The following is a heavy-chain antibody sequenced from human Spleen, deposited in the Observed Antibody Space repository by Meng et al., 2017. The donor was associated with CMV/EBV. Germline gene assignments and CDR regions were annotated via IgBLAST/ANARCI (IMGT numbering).Heavy chain of an antibody. CDR1: SSSTW. Sequence: SSSTWWSWVRQPPGKGLEWIGEIYHSGSTNYNPSLKSRVTISVDKSKNQFSLKLSSVTAADTAVYYCASRTLQYDFWSGYNYRGFDYWGQGTLVTVSS. D-gene: IGHD3-3*01. J-gene: IGHJ4*02. CDR2: IYHSGST. CDR3: ASRTLQYDFWSGYNYRGFDY. V-gene: IGHV4-4*02.